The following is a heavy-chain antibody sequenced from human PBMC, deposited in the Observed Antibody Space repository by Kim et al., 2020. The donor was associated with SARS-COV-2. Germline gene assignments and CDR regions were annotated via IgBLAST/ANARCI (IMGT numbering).Heavy chain of an antibody. CDR2: ISYDGSNK. J-gene: IGHJ3*02. D-gene: IGHD3-10*01. CDR3: ARVGQPRNSEADAFDI. CDR1: GFTFSSYA. V-gene: IGHV3-30*04. Sequence: GGSLRLSCAASGFTFSSYAMHWVRQAPGKGLEWVAVISYDGSNKYYADSVKGRFTISRDNSKNTLYLQMNSLRAEDTAVYYCARVGQPRNSEADAFDIWGQGTMVTVSS.